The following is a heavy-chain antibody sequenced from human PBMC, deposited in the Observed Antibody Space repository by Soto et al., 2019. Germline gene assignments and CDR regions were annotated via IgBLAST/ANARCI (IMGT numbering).Heavy chain of an antibody. V-gene: IGHV4-39*07. J-gene: IGHJ4*02. Sequence: SETLSLTCSVSGGSINSDDSFWGWVRQSPGKGLEWIGSLYYGGSTFYNPSLKSRVTISLDTSKNQFSLKLSSVTAADTAVYYCARSNYGSGSYVYWGQGTLVTVSS. CDR1: GGSINSDDSF. CDR3: ARSNYGSGSYVY. CDR2: LYYGGST. D-gene: IGHD3-10*01.